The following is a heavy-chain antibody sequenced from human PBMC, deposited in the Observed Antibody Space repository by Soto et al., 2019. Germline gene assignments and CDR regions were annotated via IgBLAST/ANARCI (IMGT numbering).Heavy chain of an antibody. J-gene: IGHJ6*02. D-gene: IGHD5-12*01. Sequence: ASVKVSCKASGYTFTSYAMHWVRQAPGQRLEWMGWINAGNGNTKYSQKFQGRVTITRDTSASTAYMELSSLRSGDTAVYYCARDLHSGYDRGGAYYGMDVWGQGTTVTVSS. V-gene: IGHV1-3*01. CDR1: GYTFTSYA. CDR2: INAGNGNT. CDR3: ARDLHSGYDRGGAYYGMDV.